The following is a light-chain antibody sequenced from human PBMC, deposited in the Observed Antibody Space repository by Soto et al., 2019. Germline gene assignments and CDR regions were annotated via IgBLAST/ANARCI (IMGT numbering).Light chain of an antibody. CDR3: QQYGSSQT. CDR2: GAS. V-gene: IGKV3-20*01. Sequence: EIVLTQSPATLSLSPGERATLSFRSSRSVSSNLAWYQQKPGQAPRLLIYGASSRATGIPDRFSGSGSGTDFTLTISRLEPEDFAVYYCQQYGSSQTFGQGTKVDI. CDR1: RSVSSN. J-gene: IGKJ1*01.